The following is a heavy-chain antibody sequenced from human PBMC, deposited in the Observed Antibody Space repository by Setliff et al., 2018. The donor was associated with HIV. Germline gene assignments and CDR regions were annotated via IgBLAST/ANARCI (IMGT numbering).Heavy chain of an antibody. CDR3: ARDFGGRWTFDY. CDR1: GGSISSHS. CDR2: IYYSGST. Sequence: KPSETLSLTCTASGGSISSHSWNWIRQPPGKGLEWIGSIYYSGSTNYNPSLKSRVTISEDTSKNHFSLKLSSVTAADTAIYYCARDFGGRWTFDYWGQGTLVTVSS. J-gene: IGHJ4*02. D-gene: IGHD3-10*01. V-gene: IGHV4-59*11.